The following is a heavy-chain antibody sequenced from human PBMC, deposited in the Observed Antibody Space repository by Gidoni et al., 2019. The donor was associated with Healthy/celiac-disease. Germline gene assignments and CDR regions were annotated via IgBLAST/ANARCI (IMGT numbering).Heavy chain of an antibody. D-gene: IGHD3-3*01. Sequence: EVQLVESGGGLVQPGGALRLSCAASGFTFSSYSMNWVRQAPGKGLEWFSYSSSSSSTIYYADSVKGRFTISRDNAKNSLYLQMNSLRDEDTAVYYWARDLPDFWSGFADYWGQGTLVTVSS. CDR1: GFTFSSYS. CDR2: SSSSSSTI. V-gene: IGHV3-48*02. J-gene: IGHJ4*02. CDR3: ARDLPDFWSGFADY.